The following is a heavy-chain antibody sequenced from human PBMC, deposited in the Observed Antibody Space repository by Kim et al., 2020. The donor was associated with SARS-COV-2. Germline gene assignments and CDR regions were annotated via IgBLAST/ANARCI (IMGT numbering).Heavy chain of an antibody. D-gene: IGHD5-12*01. J-gene: IGHJ6*02. Sequence: SVKVSCKASGGTFSSYAISWVRQAPGQGLEWMGRIIPILGIANYAQKFQGRVTITADKSTSTAYMELSSLRSEDTAVYYCARDIEEMATINYYYYGMDVWGQGTTVTVSS. V-gene: IGHV1-69*04. CDR2: IIPILGIA. CDR1: GGTFSSYA. CDR3: ARDIEEMATINYYYYGMDV.